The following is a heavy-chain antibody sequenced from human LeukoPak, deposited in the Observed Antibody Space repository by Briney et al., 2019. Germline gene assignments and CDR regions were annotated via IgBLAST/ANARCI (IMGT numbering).Heavy chain of an antibody. CDR3: ARGWLAESTVVTPYNY. V-gene: IGHV1-69*13. CDR1: GGTFSSYA. CDR2: IIPLFGTA. D-gene: IGHD4-23*01. J-gene: IGHJ4*02. Sequence: GASVKVSCKASGGTFSSYAISWVRQAPGQGLEWMGGIIPLFGTANYAQKFQGRVTISAVEPMSTAYMQLSSLRSVDTAVYYCARGWLAESTVVTPYNYWGQGTLVTVSS.